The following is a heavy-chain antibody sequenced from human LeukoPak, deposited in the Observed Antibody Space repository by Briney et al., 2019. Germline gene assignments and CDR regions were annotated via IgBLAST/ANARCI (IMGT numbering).Heavy chain of an antibody. V-gene: IGHV1-58*02. D-gene: IGHD3-22*01. CDR2: IVVGSGNT. CDR1: GFTFTSSA. J-gene: IGHJ4*02. Sequence: SVKVSCKASGFTFTSSAMQWVRQARGQRLEWIGWIVVGSGNTNYAQKFQERVTITRDMSTSTAYMELSSLRSEDTAVCYCAADYSYYDSSGPMGYWGQGTLVTVSS. CDR3: AADYSYYDSSGPMGY.